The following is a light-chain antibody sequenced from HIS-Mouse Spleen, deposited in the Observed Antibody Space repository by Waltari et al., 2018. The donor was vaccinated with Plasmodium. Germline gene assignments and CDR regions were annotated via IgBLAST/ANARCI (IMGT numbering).Light chain of an antibody. CDR1: VLAKKY. V-gene: IGLV3-27*01. J-gene: IGLJ3*02. CDR2: KDS. Sequence: SYELTQPSSVSVSPGQTARITCSGDVLAKKYARWFQQNPGQAPVLEIYKDSEQPSGIPERFSGTSAGTTVTLTISGAQVKDEADYYCYSAADNNLVFGGETKLTVL. CDR3: YSAADNNLV.